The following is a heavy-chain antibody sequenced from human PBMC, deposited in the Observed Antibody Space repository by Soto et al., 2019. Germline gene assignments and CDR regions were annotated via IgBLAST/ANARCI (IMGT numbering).Heavy chain of an antibody. V-gene: IGHV3-30*18. CDR1: GFTFSYYG. D-gene: IGHD6-13*01. J-gene: IGHJ5*02. CDR3: AKNGIQSSSWYRVDT. Sequence: GGSLRLSCAASGFTFSYYGMHWVRQAPGKGLEWVAVIAYDGNNEYYGDSVKGRFTISRDNSKNTLYLQMNSLRGDDTAMYYCAKNGIQSSSWYRVDTWGQGTPVTVSS. CDR2: IAYDGNNE.